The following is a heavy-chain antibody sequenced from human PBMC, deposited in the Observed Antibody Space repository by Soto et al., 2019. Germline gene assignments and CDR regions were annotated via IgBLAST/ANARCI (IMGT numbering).Heavy chain of an antibody. CDR1: GGSISSHY. D-gene: IGHD4-4*01. Sequence: SETLSLTCTVSGGSISSHYWSWIRQPPGKGLEWIGYVYYSGITNYNPSLKSRVTISVDTSKNQFSLELASVTAADTAVYYCAKFSNNFDYWGQGTLVTVSS. CDR2: VYYSGIT. CDR3: AKFSNNFDY. J-gene: IGHJ4*02. V-gene: IGHV4-59*11.